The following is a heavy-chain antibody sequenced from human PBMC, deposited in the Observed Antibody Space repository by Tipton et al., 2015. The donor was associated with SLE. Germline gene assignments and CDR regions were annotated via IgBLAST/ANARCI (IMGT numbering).Heavy chain of an antibody. CDR3: ARDPLRGEDFDL. J-gene: IGHJ2*01. Sequence: SLRLSCAASGFTFSSYWMSWVRQAPGKGLEWVANIKQDGSETNYVASVKGRFIISRDNAENSLYLQMNSLRAEDTAMYYCARDPLRGEDFDLWGRGTLVTVSS. V-gene: IGHV3-7*01. D-gene: IGHD3-10*01. CDR1: GFTFSSYW. CDR2: IKQDGSET.